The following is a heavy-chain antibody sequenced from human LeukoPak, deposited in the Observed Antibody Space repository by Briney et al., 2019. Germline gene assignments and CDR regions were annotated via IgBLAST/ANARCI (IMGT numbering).Heavy chain of an antibody. CDR2: IGQDGSVQ. CDR1: GFIFRSYW. J-gene: IGHJ4*02. D-gene: IGHD3-9*01. CDR3: ATHDVLTGYPYFEL. V-gene: IGHV3-7*01. Sequence: GGSLRLSCVASGFIFRSYWMSWVRQAPGKGLEWVANIGQDGSVQYYVDSVKGRFTISRDNAKNSLYLQMNNLSAEDTAVYYCATHDVLTGYPYFELWGPGTLVVVSS.